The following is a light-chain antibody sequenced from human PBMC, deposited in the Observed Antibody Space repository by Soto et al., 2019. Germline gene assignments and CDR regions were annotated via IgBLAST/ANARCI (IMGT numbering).Light chain of an antibody. V-gene: IGKV1-39*01. CDR1: ESVSTF. CDR2: AAS. J-gene: IGKJ1*01. Sequence: EIQLTQSPSSLSASVGDSVIISCRATESVSTFLNWYQQTPGKAPKLLIYAASNLQSGVPSRFSGSGSGTEFTLTISSLQPDDFATYYCQQYNVYSWTFGQGTKVDIK. CDR3: QQYNVYSWT.